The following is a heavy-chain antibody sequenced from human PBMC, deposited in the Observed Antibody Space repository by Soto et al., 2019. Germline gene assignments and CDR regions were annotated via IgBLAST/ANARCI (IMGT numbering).Heavy chain of an antibody. CDR1: GDSISRSYW. J-gene: IGHJ4*02. CDR3: ARLSGSYNDRYFDS. V-gene: IGHV4-4*02. Sequence: SETLSLTCAVSGDSISRSYWWSWVRQFPGKGLEWIGNVYYNGNTYYNPSLKSRLTISVDKSNNQFSLKVRSVTAADTAVYYCARLSGSYNDRYFDSWGQGTLVTVSS. CDR2: VYYNGNT. D-gene: IGHD1-26*01.